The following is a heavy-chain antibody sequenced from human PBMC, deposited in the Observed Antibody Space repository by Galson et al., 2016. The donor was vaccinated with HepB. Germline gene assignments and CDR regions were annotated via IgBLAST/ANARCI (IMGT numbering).Heavy chain of an antibody. D-gene: IGHD6-13*01. V-gene: IGHV3-11*04. Sequence: SLRLSCAASGFTFSNYYMSWIRQAPGKGLEWVSYVDDSGNTKYNADAVRGRFTISRDNAKNSLYLQMNSLRAEDTAVYYCARDRHSDTWYAPLDAFDIWGQGTMVTVSS. CDR3: ARDRHSDTWYAPLDAFDI. CDR1: GFTFSNYY. J-gene: IGHJ3*02. CDR2: VDDSGNTK.